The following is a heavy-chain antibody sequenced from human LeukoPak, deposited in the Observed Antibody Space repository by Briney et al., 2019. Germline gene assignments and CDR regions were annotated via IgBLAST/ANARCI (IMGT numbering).Heavy chain of an antibody. CDR1: GLTYSYYW. J-gene: IGHJ4*02. CDR3: ASAGGDSRSPLPFYY. CDR2: IKQDGSEK. V-gene: IGHV3-7*03. Sequence: GGSLRLSCEVSGLTYSYYWMSWVRQAPGKGLEWVANIKQDGSEKYYVDSVKGRFTISRDNAENSLSLQMNSLRAEDTAVYYCASAGGDSRSPLPFYYWGQGTLVTVSS. D-gene: IGHD6-6*01.